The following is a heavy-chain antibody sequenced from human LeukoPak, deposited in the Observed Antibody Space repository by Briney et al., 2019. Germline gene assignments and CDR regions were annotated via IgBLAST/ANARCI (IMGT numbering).Heavy chain of an antibody. CDR2: IYYSGST. V-gene: IGHV4-59*01. CDR1: GGSISSYY. J-gene: IGHJ4*02. D-gene: IGHD3-3*01. CDR3: ARCPYDFWSGYSGYYFDY. Sequence: SETLSLTCTVSGGSISSYYWSWNRQPPGKGLEWIGYIYYSGSTNYNPSLKSRVTISVDTSKNQFSLKLSSVTAADTAVYYCARCPYDFWSGYSGYYFDYWGQGTLVTVSS.